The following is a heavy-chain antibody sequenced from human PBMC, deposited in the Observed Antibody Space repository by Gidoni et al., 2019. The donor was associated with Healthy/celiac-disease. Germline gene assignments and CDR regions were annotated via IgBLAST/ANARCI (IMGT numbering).Heavy chain of an antibody. J-gene: IGHJ5*02. CDR3: ARGGTVPTFWFDP. CDR2: IYYSGST. CDR1: GGSTSSGGYY. V-gene: IGHV4-31*03. Sequence: QVQLQESGPGLVKPSQTLSLTCTVSGGSTSSGGYYWSWIRQHPGKGLEWIGYIYYSGSTYYNPSLKSRVTISVDTSKNQFSLKLSSVTAADTAVYYCARGGTVPTFWFDPWGQGTLVTVSS. D-gene: IGHD4-4*01.